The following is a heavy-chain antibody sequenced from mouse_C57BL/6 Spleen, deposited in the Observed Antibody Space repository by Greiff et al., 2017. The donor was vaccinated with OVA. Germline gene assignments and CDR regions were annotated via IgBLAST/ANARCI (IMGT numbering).Heavy chain of an antibody. Sequence: QVQLQQPGAELVKPGASVKLSCKASGYPFTSYWMQWVKQRPGQGLEWIGEIDPSDSYTNYNQKFKGKATLTVDTSSSTAYMQLSSLTSEDSAVYYCARYRNWDWGQGTTLTVSS. CDR1: GYPFTSYW. D-gene: IGHD4-1*01. J-gene: IGHJ2*01. CDR2: IDPSDSYT. V-gene: IGHV1-50*01. CDR3: ARYRNWD.